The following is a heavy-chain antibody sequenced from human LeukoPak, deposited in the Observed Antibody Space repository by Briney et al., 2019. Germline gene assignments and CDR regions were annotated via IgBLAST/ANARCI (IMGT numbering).Heavy chain of an antibody. CDR2: IYPGDSDT. V-gene: IGHV5-51*01. CDR1: GYTFTNYW. D-gene: IGHD2-2*01. CDR3: ARTGRVVPAALDY. Sequence: GESLKISCKGSGYTFTNYWIGWVRQIPGKGLEWMGIIYPGDSDTRYSPSFQGQVTISADKSISTAYLQWSSLKASDTAMYYCARTGRVVPAALDYWGQGTLVTVSS. J-gene: IGHJ4*02.